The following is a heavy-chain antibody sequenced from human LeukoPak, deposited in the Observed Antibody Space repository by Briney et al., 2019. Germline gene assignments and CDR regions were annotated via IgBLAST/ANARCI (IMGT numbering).Heavy chain of an antibody. D-gene: IGHD2-8*02. J-gene: IGHJ6*02. CDR2: ISAYNGNI. CDR3: ARGDRLVAYYYGMDV. V-gene: IGHV1-18*01. CDR1: GYTFTSYG. Sequence: ASVKVSCKASGYTFTSYGISWVRQAPGQGLEWMGWISAYNGNINYAQKLQGRVTMTTDTSTSTAYMELRSLRSDDTAVYYCARGDRLVAYYYGMDVWGQGTTVTVSS.